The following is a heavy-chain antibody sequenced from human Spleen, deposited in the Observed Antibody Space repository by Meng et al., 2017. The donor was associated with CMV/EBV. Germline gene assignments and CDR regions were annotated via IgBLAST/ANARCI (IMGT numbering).Heavy chain of an antibody. Sequence: GESLKISCAASGFTFSFYWMRWVRQAPGKGLEWVATIKQDGTEKYYADSVRGRFITSTDKAKSSLYLQMNSLRVEDSAVYYCASTSGQWGQGTLVTVSS. D-gene: IGHD3-16*01. CDR1: GFTFSFYW. CDR3: ASTSGQ. J-gene: IGHJ4*02. V-gene: IGHV3-7*01. CDR2: IKQDGTEK.